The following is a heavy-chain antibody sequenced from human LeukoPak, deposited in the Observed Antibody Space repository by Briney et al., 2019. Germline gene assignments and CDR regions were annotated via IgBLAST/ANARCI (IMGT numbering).Heavy chain of an antibody. CDR2: INHSGST. J-gene: IGHJ4*02. CDR1: GGSFSGYY. V-gene: IGHV4-34*01. Sequence: KPSETLSLTCAVYGGSFSGYYWSWIRQPPGKGLEWIGEINHSGSTNYNPSLKSRVTISVDTSKNQFSLKLSSVTAADTAVYYCARYAMATIDYWGQGTLVTVSS. D-gene: IGHD5-12*01. CDR3: ARYAMATIDY.